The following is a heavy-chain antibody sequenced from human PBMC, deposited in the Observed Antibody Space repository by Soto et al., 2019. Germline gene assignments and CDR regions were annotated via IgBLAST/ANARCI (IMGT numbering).Heavy chain of an antibody. V-gene: IGHV1-18*01. CDR2: ISTYNGDT. Sequence: QVQLVQSGTEVKRPGASVKVSCNASGYIFTTYGISWVRQAPGQGLEWMGWISTYNGDTDYAQKVQDRVIMTTDTSTNTAYMELRSLRSDDTAVYFCARDILSSSGWLLDFWGQGTLVTVSS. CDR3: ARDILSSSGWLLDF. CDR1: GYIFTTYG. J-gene: IGHJ4*02. D-gene: IGHD6-19*01.